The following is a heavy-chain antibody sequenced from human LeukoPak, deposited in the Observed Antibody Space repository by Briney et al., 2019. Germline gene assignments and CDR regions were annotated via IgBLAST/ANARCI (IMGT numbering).Heavy chain of an antibody. CDR3: ARDHSSGSYPEYFDY. J-gene: IGHJ4*02. CDR2: IIPILGIA. V-gene: IGHV1-69*04. CDR1: GGTFSSYT. Sequence: SVKVSCKASGGTFSSYTISWVRQAPGQGLEWMGRIIPILGIANYAQKFQGRVTITADKSTSTAYMELSSLRSEDTAVYYCARDHSSGSYPEYFDYWGQGTLVTVSS. D-gene: IGHD3-22*01.